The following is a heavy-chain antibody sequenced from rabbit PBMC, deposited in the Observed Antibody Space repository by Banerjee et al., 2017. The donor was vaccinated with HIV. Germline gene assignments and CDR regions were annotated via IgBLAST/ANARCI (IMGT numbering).Heavy chain of an antibody. CDR2: IDPIFDST. D-gene: IGHD4-1*01. V-gene: IGHV1S45*01. Sequence: QQQLVESGGGLVQPGGSLKLSCKASGFDFSSYGVSWVRQAPGKGLEWIGYIDPIFDSTYYASWAKGRFTISKTSSTTVTLQMTSLTAADTATYFCARDLAGVIGWNFNVWGPGTLVTVS. CDR1: GFDFSSYG. J-gene: IGHJ4*01. CDR3: ARDLAGVIGWNFNV.